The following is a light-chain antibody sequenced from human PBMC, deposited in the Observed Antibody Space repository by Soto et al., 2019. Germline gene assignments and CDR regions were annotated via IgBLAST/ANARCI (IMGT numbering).Light chain of an antibody. V-gene: IGKV1-5*03. Sequence: ENQMTQSPSTLSASVGDRVTITCRASQSISSWLAWYQQKPGKAPKLLIYKASSLESGVPSRFSGSGSGTEFTLTISSLQPDDFATYYCQQYNSYPWTFGQGTKVEIK. CDR1: QSISSW. J-gene: IGKJ1*01. CDR2: KAS. CDR3: QQYNSYPWT.